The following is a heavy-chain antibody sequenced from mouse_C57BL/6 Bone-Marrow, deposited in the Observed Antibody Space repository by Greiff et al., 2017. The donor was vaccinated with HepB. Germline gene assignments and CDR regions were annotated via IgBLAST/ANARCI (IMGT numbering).Heavy chain of an antibody. Sequence: VQRVESGPGLVQPSQSLSITCTVSGFSLTSYGVHWVRQSPGKGLEWLGVIWSGGSTDYNAAFISRLSISKDNSKSQVFFKMNSLQADDTAIYYCAPPYSWFAYWGQGTLVTVSA. CDR2: IWSGGST. CDR3: APPYSWFAY. J-gene: IGHJ3*01. CDR1: GFSLTSYG. V-gene: IGHV2-2*01. D-gene: IGHD2-10*01.